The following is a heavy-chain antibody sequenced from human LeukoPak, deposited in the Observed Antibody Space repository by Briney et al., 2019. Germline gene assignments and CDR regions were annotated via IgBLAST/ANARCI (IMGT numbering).Heavy chain of an antibody. V-gene: IGHV4-39*01. CDR2: IYYSGST. CDR3: ASVGEGHY. J-gene: IGHJ4*02. CDR1: GGSISSSSYY. D-gene: IGHD3-10*01. Sequence: PSETLSLTCTVSGGSISSSSYYWGWIRQPPGKGLEWIGSIYYSGSTYYNPSLKSRVTISVDTSRNQFSLKLSSVTAADTAVYYCASVGEGHYWGQGTLVTVSS.